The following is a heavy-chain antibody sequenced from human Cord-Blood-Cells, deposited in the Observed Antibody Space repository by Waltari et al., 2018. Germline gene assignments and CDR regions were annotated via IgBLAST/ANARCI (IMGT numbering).Heavy chain of an antibody. J-gene: IGHJ1*01. CDR1: GGSISSSSYY. D-gene: IGHD2-2*01. Sequence: QLQLQESGPGLVKPSETLSLTCTVSGGSISSSSYYWGWIRQPPGKGLEWIGSMYYSWSTYYNPSLKSLVTMSVDTSKNQFSLKLSSVTAADTAVYYCATYCSSTSCPSWGQGTLVTVSS. V-gene: IGHV4-39*01. CDR2: MYYSWST. CDR3: ATYCSSTSCPS.